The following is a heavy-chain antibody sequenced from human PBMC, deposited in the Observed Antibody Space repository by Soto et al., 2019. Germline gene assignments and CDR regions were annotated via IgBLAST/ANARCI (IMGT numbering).Heavy chain of an antibody. D-gene: IGHD2-15*01. V-gene: IGHV1-46*01. J-gene: IGHJ3*02. CDR3: ARSHCSGGSCYLGAFDI. Sequence: ASVKVSCKASGYTFINFFIHWVRQAPGQGLEWVGIINPSGGATTYPQKFQGRVTMTRDTSTSTVYMDVSSLRFDDTAVYSCARSHCSGGSCYLGAFDIWGQGTMVTVSS. CDR2: INPSGGAT. CDR1: GYTFINFF.